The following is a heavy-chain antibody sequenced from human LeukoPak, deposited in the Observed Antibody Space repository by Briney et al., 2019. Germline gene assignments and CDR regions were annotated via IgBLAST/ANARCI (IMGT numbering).Heavy chain of an antibody. D-gene: IGHD4-11*01. V-gene: IGHV1-69*13. Sequence: ASVKVSCKAPGGTFRSHAINWVRQAPGPGLEWMGGTVAIFGTPYFAQKFQGGVTLTADESTSTAYMELSSLRSDDTAVYFCARAMTTVVRAPFDPWGQGTLVTVSS. CDR2: TVAIFGTP. CDR1: GGTFRSHA. J-gene: IGHJ5*02. CDR3: ARAMTTVVRAPFDP.